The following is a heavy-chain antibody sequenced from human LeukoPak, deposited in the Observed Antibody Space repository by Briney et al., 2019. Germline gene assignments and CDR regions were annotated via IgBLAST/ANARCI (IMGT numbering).Heavy chain of an antibody. J-gene: IGHJ4*02. Sequence: GGSLRLSCAASGLTLSNAWMSWVRQAPGKGLQWVGRIKSKTDGGTTDYAAPVKGRFTISRDDSKNTLYLQMNSLKTEDTAVYYCTTGQWLVPWDWGQGTLVTVSS. D-gene: IGHD6-19*01. CDR2: IKSKTDGGTT. CDR3: TTGQWLVPWD. CDR1: GLTLSNAW. V-gene: IGHV3-15*01.